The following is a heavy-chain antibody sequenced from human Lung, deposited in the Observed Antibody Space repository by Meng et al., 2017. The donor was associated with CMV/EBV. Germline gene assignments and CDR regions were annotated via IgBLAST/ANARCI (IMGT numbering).Heavy chain of an antibody. CDR3: AKDMHCSSTSCPYKRVYYYYGMDV. CDR1: GFTFDDYA. V-gene: IGHV3-43D*03. D-gene: IGHD2-2*01. Sequence: ESLKISCAASGFTFDDYAMHWVRQAPGKGLEWVSLISWDGGSTYYADSVKGRFTISRDNSKNSLYLQMNSLRAEDTALYYCAKDMHCSSTSCPYKRVYYYYGMDVWGQGXTVTVSS. CDR2: ISWDGGST. J-gene: IGHJ6*02.